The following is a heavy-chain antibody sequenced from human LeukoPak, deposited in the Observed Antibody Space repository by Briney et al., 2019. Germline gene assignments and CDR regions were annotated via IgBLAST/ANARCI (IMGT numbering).Heavy chain of an antibody. CDR3: ARDPSNSSGWLIYFDY. CDR2: ISNYNGDT. V-gene: IGHV1-18*01. J-gene: IGHJ4*02. CDR1: GYTFTRYS. Sequence: ASMKVSCKASGYTFTRYSISWVRQAPGQGLEWMGWISNYNGDTKYAQKFKGRVTMTTDTPTSTAYLELRSLTSDDTAMYYCARDPSNSSGWLIYFDYWGQGTPVTVSS. D-gene: IGHD6-19*01.